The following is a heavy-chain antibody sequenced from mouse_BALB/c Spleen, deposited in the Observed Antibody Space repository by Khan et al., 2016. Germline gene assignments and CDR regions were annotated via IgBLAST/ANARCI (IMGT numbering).Heavy chain of an antibody. D-gene: IGHD1-1*01. CDR1: GFTFSNYG. CDR2: INSNGGNT. Sequence: EVELVESGGGLVQPGGSLKLSCAASGFTFSNYGMSWVRQTPDKRLELVATINSNGGNTYYPDSVKGRFTISRDNSNNTLYLQVSSLKSEDTAIYYCARLYYYGSPYFDYWGQGTTLTVSS. V-gene: IGHV5-6-3*01. J-gene: IGHJ2*01. CDR3: ARLYYYGSPYFDY.